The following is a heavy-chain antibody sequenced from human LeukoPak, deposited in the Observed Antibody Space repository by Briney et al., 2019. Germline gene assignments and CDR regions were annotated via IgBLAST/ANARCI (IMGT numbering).Heavy chain of an antibody. V-gene: IGHV4-38-2*01. CDR2: IYYSGST. CDR3: ARRVSSWHFFGY. Sequence: SETLSLTCAVSGYSISSGYYWGWIRQPPGKGLEWIGSIYYSGSTYYNPSLKSRVTISVDTSKNQFSLRLSSVTAADTAVYYCARRVSSWHFFGYWGQGTLVTVSS. D-gene: IGHD6-13*01. J-gene: IGHJ4*02. CDR1: GYSISSGYY.